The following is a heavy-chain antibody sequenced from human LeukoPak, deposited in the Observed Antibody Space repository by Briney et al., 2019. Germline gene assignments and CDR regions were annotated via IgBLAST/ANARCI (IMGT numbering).Heavy chain of an antibody. D-gene: IGHD5-24*01. CDR3: ARDARRDDYSLKFFDY. J-gene: IGHJ4*02. CDR2: INPNSGGT. V-gene: IGHV1-2*02. Sequence: ASVKVSCKASGYTFTGYYMHWVRQAPGQGLEWMGWINPNSGGTYYAQKFQGRVTMTRDTSINTVYMDLSGLRSDDTAVYYCARDARRDDYSLKFFDYWGQGTLVTVSS. CDR1: GYTFTGYY.